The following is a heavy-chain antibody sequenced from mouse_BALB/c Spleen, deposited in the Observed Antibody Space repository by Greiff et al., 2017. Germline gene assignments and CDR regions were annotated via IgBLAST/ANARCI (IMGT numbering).Heavy chain of an antibody. CDR2: IDPANGNT. V-gene: IGHV14-3*02. Sequence: VQLQQSGAELVKPGASVKLSCTASGFNIKDTYMHWVKQRPEQGLEWIGRIDPANGNTKYDPKFQGKATITADTSSNTAYLQLSSLTSEDTAVYYCARSDITTVSLDYWGQGTTLTVSS. D-gene: IGHD1-1*01. J-gene: IGHJ2*01. CDR3: ARSDITTVSLDY. CDR1: GFNIKDTY.